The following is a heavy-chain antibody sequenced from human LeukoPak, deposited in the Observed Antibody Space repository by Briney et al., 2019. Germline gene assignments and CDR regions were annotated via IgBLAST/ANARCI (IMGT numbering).Heavy chain of an antibody. V-gene: IGHV3-30*18. J-gene: IGHJ6*02. CDR3: AKDRWFGELSDYYYGMDV. CDR1: GFTFSTYG. Sequence: GGSLRLSCAASGFTFSTYGMHWVRQAPGKGLEWVAVISYDGNNEYYADSVKGRFTISRDNSKNTLYLQMNSLRAEDTAVYYCAKDRWFGELSDYYYGMDVWGQGTTVTVSS. D-gene: IGHD3-10*01. CDR2: ISYDGNNE.